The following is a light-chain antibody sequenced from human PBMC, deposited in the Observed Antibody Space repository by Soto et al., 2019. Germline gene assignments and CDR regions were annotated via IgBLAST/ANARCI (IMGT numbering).Light chain of an antibody. Sequence: QSALTQPACVSGSPGLSITVSCTGTSNDVGAYNYVSWYQQYLGKAPKLMIYDVSNRPSGVSSRFSGSKSGNTASLTISGLQSEDEADYYCSSYTSTNGLIFGGGTKVTVL. J-gene: IGLJ2*01. CDR1: SNDVGAYNY. V-gene: IGLV2-14*01. CDR2: DVS. CDR3: SSYTSTNGLI.